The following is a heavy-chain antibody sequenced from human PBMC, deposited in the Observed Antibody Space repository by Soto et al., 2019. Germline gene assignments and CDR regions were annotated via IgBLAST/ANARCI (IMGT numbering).Heavy chain of an antibody. Sequence: SETLSLTCTVSGGSITSSSYYWGWIRQPPGKGLEWIGSIYYSGSTYYNPSLKSRVTISVDTSKDQFSLKLSSVTAADTAVYYCATQEVGGTYVYTFDSWGQGTLVTVSS. V-gene: IGHV4-39*01. CDR2: IYYSGST. CDR1: GGSITSSSYY. D-gene: IGHD1-26*01. CDR3: ATQEVGGTYVYTFDS. J-gene: IGHJ5*01.